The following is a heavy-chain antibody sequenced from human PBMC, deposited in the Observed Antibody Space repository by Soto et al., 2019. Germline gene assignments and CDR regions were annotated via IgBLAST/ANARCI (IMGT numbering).Heavy chain of an antibody. CDR2: VNHNGRN. V-gene: IGHV4-34*01. CDR3: AGGGSSDWLVAFDF. J-gene: IGHJ3*01. D-gene: IGHD6-19*01. Sequence: SETLSLTCAVYGGSFSGYFWNWIRQTPGKGLEWIGKVNHNGRNNYNPSLKSRVTISLDMSKNQISLKLTSVTAADTAGYYCAGGGSSDWLVAFDFGGQGTMVTVSS. CDR1: GGSFSGYF.